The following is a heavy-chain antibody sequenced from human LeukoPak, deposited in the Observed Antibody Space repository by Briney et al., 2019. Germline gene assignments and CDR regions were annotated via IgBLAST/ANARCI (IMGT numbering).Heavy chain of an antibody. D-gene: IGHD3-10*01. CDR3: VRHRTAGIGENWFDP. V-gene: IGHV3-73*01. Sequence: GGSLRLSCAASGLSFTDSGFHWVRHASGKGLEWVARIANEATNYATAYAASVKGRFTIYRDNSKKTAYQQMNRLKTEDTAVYYCVRHRTAGIGENWFDPWGQGTLVTVSS. CDR2: IANEATNYAT. CDR1: GLSFTDSG. J-gene: IGHJ5*02.